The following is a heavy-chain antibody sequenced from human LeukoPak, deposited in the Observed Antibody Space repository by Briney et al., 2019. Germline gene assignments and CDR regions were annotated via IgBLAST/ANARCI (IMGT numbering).Heavy chain of an antibody. D-gene: IGHD3-10*01. J-gene: IGHJ4*02. V-gene: IGHV3-48*04. Sequence: GGSLRLSCAASGFTFSTFAMIWVRQPPGKGLEWLSYITISTGTIYYADSVKGRFTISRDNAKNSLYLQMNSLRAEDTAVYYCARVPGSGDLGLLDYWGQGTLVTVSS. CDR1: GFTFSTFA. CDR2: ITISTGTI. CDR3: ARVPGSGDLGLLDY.